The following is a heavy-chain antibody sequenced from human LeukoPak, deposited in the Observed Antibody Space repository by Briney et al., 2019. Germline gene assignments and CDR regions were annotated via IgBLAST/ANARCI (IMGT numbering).Heavy chain of an antibody. CDR2: IYYSGST. J-gene: IGHJ4*02. CDR1: GGSISSYY. D-gene: IGHD3-22*01. Sequence: SETLSLTCTVSGGSISSYYWSWIRQPPGKGLEWIGYIYYSGSTNYNPSLKSRVTISVDTSKNQFSLKLSSVTAADTAVYYCARDEVFFYDSSGLDLWGQGTLVTVSS. CDR3: ARDEVFFYDSSGLDL. V-gene: IGHV4-59*01.